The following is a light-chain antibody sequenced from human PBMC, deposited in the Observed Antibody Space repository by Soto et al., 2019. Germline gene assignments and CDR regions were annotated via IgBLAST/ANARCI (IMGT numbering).Light chain of an antibody. CDR1: LNIYFRSNNRNY. CDR2: WAS. CDR3: QQYYTTPLT. V-gene: IGKV4-1*01. Sequence: DIVMTQSPDSLRVSLGERATITCTSSLNIYFRSNNRNYLAWYQQKSGPPPKLIIYWASTREPGVPDRFSGSGSGTYFTLTIDNVQPDDVAVYYCQQYYTTPLTFGGGTRVDIK. J-gene: IGKJ4*01.